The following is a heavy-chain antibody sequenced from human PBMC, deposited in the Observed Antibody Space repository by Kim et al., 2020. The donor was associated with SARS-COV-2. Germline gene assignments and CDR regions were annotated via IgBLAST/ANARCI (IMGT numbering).Heavy chain of an antibody. CDR2: ISAYNGNT. J-gene: IGHJ5*02. V-gene: IGHV1-18*01. Sequence: ASVKVSCKASGYTFTSYGISWVRQAPGQGLAWMGWISAYNGNTNYAQKLQGRVTMTTDTSTSTAYMELRSLRSDDTAVYYCARGKREQWLVRGGWTNWFDPWGQGTLVTVSS. CDR1: GYTFTSYG. D-gene: IGHD6-19*01. CDR3: ARGKREQWLVRGGWTNWFDP.